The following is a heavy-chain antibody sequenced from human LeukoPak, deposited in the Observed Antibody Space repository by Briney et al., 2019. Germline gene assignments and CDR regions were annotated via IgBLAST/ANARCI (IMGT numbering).Heavy chain of an antibody. J-gene: IGHJ4*02. V-gene: IGHV4-59*01. CDR3: ARVTAAAGTPDY. D-gene: IGHD6-13*01. CDR1: GGSISSYY. Sequence: SETLSLTCTVSGGSISSYYWSWIRQPPGKGLEWIGYIYYSGSTNYNPALKSRVTISVDTSKNRTSLKLSSVIAADTAVYYCARVTAAAGTPDYWGQGTLVTVSS. CDR2: IYYSGST.